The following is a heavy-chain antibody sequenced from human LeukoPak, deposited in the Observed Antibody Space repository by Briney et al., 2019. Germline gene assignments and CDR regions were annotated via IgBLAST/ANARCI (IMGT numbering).Heavy chain of an antibody. CDR2: ISDSSDTM. CDR3: ARDLIMGTTIRYYFDY. D-gene: IGHD1-26*01. CDR1: GFTFSYYS. Sequence: GGSLRLSCAASGFTFSYYSMNWVRQAPGKGLEWVSYISDSSDTMYYADSVKGRFTISRDNAKNSLYLQMNSLRAEDTAVYYCARDLIMGTTIRYYFDYWGQGTLVTVSS. J-gene: IGHJ4*02. V-gene: IGHV3-48*01.